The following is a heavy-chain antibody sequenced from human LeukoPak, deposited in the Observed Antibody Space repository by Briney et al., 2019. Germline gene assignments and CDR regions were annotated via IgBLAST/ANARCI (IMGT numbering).Heavy chain of an antibody. V-gene: IGHV4-34*01. CDR1: GGSISSYY. D-gene: IGHD3-3*01. Sequence: SETLSLTCTVSGGSISSYYWSWIRQPPGKGLEWIGEINHSGSTNYNPSLKSRVTISVDTSKNQFSLKLSSVTAADTAVYYCARAKYDFWSGYLHDYWGQGTLVTVSS. CDR2: INHSGST. J-gene: IGHJ4*02. CDR3: ARAKYDFWSGYLHDY.